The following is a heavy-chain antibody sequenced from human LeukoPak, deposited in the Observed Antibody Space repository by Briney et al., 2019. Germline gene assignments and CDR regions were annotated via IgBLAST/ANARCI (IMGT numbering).Heavy chain of an antibody. D-gene: IGHD3-16*01. V-gene: IGHV1-18*01. CDR3: ARDQPFNGLYGMDV. Sequence: ASVKVSCKASGYTFTSYGISWVRQAPGQGLEWMGWISAYNGNTNYAQKLQGRVTMTTDTSTSTAYMELRSLRSDDTAVYYCARDQPFNGLYGMDVWGQGTTVTVSS. CDR2: ISAYNGNT. CDR1: GYTFTSYG. J-gene: IGHJ6*02.